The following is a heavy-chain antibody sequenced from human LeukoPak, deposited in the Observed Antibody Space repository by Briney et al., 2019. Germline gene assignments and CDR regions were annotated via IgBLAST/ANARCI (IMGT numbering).Heavy chain of an antibody. Sequence: GGSLRLSCTASGFTFSSYWMSWVRQTPDKGLEWVANIKQDGSEKVYVDSVKGRFTTSRDNAEDSLYLQMNSLRAEDTAVYYCARYYYHSGSYTLDYWGQGTLVTISS. CDR3: ARYYYHSGSYTLDY. J-gene: IGHJ4*02. CDR2: IKQDGSEK. CDR1: GFTFSSYW. D-gene: IGHD3-10*01. V-gene: IGHV3-7*05.